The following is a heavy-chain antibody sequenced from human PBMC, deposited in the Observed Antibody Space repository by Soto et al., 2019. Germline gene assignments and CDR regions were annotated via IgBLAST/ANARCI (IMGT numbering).Heavy chain of an antibody. CDR3: ATDQSDNIWGSYAMDV. V-gene: IGHV4-31*03. J-gene: IGHJ6*02. D-gene: IGHD3-16*01. Sequence: PSETLSLTCTVSGGSIRRGGYSWSWIRQHPGKGLEWIGNISYSGSTYYNPSLKSRITISIDTSYNQFSLKVTSVTAADTAVYYCATDQSDNIWGSYAMDVWGQGTTVTVSS. CDR2: ISYSGST. CDR1: GGSIRRGGYS.